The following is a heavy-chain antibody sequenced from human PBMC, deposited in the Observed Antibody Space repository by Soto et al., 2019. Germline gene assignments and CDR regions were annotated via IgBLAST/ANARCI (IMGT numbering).Heavy chain of an antibody. J-gene: IGHJ6*02. CDR2: FDPEDGET. CDR1: GYTLTELS. V-gene: IGHV1-24*01. D-gene: IGHD6-13*01. Sequence: ASVKVSCKVSGYTLTELSMHWVRQAPGKGLEWMGGFDPEDGETIYVQKFQGRVTMTEDTSTDTAYMELSSLRSEDTAVYYCATVAAAAGTPLGMDVWGQGTTVTVSS. CDR3: ATVAAAAGTPLGMDV.